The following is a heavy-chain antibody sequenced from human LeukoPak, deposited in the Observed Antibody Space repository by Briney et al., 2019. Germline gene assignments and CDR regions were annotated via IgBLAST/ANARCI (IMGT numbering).Heavy chain of an antibody. Sequence: GGSLRLSCAASGFTFSSYEMNWVRQAPGKGLEWVSYISSSGSTIYYADSVKGRFTISRDNARNSLYLQMNSLKTEDTAIYYCTWNENGDYWGQGTLVTVSS. J-gene: IGHJ4*02. CDR3: TWNENGDY. CDR2: ISSSGSTI. CDR1: GFTFSSYE. D-gene: IGHD1-1*01. V-gene: IGHV3-48*03.